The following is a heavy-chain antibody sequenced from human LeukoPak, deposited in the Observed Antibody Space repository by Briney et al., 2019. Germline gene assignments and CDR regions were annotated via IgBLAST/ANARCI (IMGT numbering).Heavy chain of an antibody. CDR3: ARGLDCSGGSCYSHWFDP. CDR1: GGSLNGHY. V-gene: IGHV4-34*01. J-gene: IGHJ5*02. CDR2: INHSGST. D-gene: IGHD2-15*01. Sequence: SETLSLTCAVYGGSLNGHYWSWIRQPPGKGLEWIGEINHSGSTNYNPSLKSRVTISVDTSKNQFSLKLSSVTAADTAVYYCARGLDCSGGSCYSHWFDPWGQGTLATVSS.